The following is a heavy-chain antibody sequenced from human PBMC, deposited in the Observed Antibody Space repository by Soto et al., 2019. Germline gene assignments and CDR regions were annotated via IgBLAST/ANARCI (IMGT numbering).Heavy chain of an antibody. CDR1: GYTFTSYG. J-gene: IGHJ4*02. D-gene: IGHD3-22*01. Sequence: ASVKVSCKASGYTFTSYGISWVRQAPGQGLEWMGWISAYNGNTNYAQKLQGRVTMTTDTSTSTAYMELRSLRSDDTAVYYCAREKYYYDSSGPHLDYWGQGTLVTVSS. V-gene: IGHV1-18*01. CDR3: AREKYYYDSSGPHLDY. CDR2: ISAYNGNT.